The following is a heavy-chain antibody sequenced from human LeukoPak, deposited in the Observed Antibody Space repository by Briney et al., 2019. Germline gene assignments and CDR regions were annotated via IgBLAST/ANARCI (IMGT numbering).Heavy chain of an antibody. Sequence: SVKVSCKASGGTFSNYVINWVRQAPGQGLEWMGGIIPIFGTANYAQKFQGRVTITADESTSTAYMELSSLRSEDTAVYYCARDSSGYYYYFDYWGQGTLVTVSS. V-gene: IGHV1-69*13. CDR3: ARDSSGYYYYFDY. D-gene: IGHD3-22*01. CDR2: IIPIFGTA. J-gene: IGHJ4*02. CDR1: GGTFSNYV.